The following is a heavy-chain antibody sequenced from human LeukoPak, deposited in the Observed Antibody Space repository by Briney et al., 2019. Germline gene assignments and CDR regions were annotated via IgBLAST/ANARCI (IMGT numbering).Heavy chain of an antibody. CDR3: AKGLVPAAIRVVDY. CDR2: ISASGGST. CDR1: GFTFSSYA. J-gene: IGHJ4*02. V-gene: IGHV3-23*01. Sequence: PGGSLRLSCEASGFTFSSYAMHWVRQAPGKGLEWVSAISASGGSTYYADSVKGRFTISRDNSQNTLYLQVNSLRAEDTAVYYCAKGLVPAAIRVVDYWGQGTLVTVSS. D-gene: IGHD2-2*01.